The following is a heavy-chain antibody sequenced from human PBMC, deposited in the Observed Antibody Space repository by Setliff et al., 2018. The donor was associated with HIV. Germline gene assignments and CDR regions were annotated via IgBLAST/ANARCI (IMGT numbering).Heavy chain of an antibody. D-gene: IGHD3-10*01. Sequence: SETLSLTCTVSEYSISDCHYWGWIRQPPGKGLEWIASIYYSRTTYYNPSLKSRVTMSVDMSKNQVSLQLSSVTAADPAVYYCARRGENFDYWGQGTLVTVSS. J-gene: IGHJ4*02. CDR1: EYSISDCHY. CDR3: ARRGENFDY. V-gene: IGHV4-38-2*02. CDR2: IYYSRTT.